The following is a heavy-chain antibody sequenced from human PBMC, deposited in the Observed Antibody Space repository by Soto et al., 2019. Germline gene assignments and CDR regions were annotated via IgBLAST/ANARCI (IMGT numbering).Heavy chain of an antibody. CDR1: GGSISSYY. D-gene: IGHD5-12*01. CDR3: ARVDSGYDFVAFDY. V-gene: IGHV4-59*01. Sequence: QVQLQESGPGLVKPSETLSLTCTVSGGSISSYYWSWIRQPPGKGLEWIGYIYYSGSTNYNPSLKSRVTISVDTSKNQFSLKLSSVTAADTAVYYCARVDSGYDFVAFDYWRQGTLVTVSS. J-gene: IGHJ4*02. CDR2: IYYSGST.